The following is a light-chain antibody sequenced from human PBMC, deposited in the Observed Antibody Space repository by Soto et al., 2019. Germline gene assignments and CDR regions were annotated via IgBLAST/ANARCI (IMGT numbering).Light chain of an antibody. CDR3: SSYAGSDNYVV. Sequence: QSALTQPASVSGSPGQSITISCTGTSGDIGSYNRVSWYQQHPGKAPKLIIYEVSKRPSGVPDRFSGSKSGDTASLTVSGLQAEDEAEYYCSSYAGSDNYVVFGGGTKVTVL. CDR2: EVS. V-gene: IGLV2-8*01. CDR1: SGDIGSYNR. J-gene: IGLJ2*01.